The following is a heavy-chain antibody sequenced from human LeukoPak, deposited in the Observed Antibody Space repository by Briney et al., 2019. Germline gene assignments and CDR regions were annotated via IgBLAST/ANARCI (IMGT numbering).Heavy chain of an antibody. Sequence: RSETLSLTCTVSGGSISSSSYYWGWIRQPPGKGLEWIGSIYYSGSTYYNPSLKSRVTISVDTSKNQFSLKLSSETAADTAVYYCARRGDYDVRDAFDIWGQGTMVTVSS. CDR2: IYYSGST. J-gene: IGHJ3*02. V-gene: IGHV4-39*01. CDR1: GGSISSSSYY. D-gene: IGHD4-17*01. CDR3: ARRGDYDVRDAFDI.